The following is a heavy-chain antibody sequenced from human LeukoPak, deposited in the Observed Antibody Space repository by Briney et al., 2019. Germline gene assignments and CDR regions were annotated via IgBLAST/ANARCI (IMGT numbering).Heavy chain of an antibody. CDR1: GFTFSSYA. D-gene: IGHD6-19*01. V-gene: IGHV3-23*01. J-gene: IGHJ6*03. CDR3: AKGTVAPYYYYYMDV. Sequence: GGSLRLSCAASGFTFSSYAMSWVRQAPGKGLEWVSAISGGGGSTYYADSVKGRFTISRDNSKNTLYLQMNSLRAEDTAVYYCAKGTVAPYYYYYMDVWGKGTTVTVSS. CDR2: ISGGGGST.